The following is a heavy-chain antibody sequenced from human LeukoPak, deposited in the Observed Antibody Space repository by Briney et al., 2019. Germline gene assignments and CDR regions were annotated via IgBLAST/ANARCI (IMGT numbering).Heavy chain of an antibody. CDR3: ARGKGTYDFWSGSDY. V-gene: IGHV1-18*01. CDR2: ISAYNGNT. J-gene: IGHJ4*02. Sequence: ASVKVSCKASGSTFTSYGISWVRQAPGQGLEWMGWISAYNGNTNYAQKLQGRVTMTTDTSTSTAYMELRSLRSDDTAMYYCARGKGTYDFWSGSDYWGQGTLVTVSS. CDR1: GSTFTSYG. D-gene: IGHD3-3*01.